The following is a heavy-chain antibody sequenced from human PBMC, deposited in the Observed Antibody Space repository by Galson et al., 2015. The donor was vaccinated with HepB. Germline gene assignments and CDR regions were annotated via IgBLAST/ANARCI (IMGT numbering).Heavy chain of an antibody. CDR2: ISNSASTI. D-gene: IGHD3-10*01. J-gene: IGHJ3*02. CDR3: ARLRGSQRPDAFDI. V-gene: IGHV3-48*02. CDR1: GFTFSSYS. Sequence: SLRLSCAASGFTFSSYSMNWVRQAPGKGLEWVSYISNSASTIYYADSLKGRSTISRGNAKSSLYLQINSLKDEDTAVYYCARLRGSQRPDAFDIWGQGTMVTVSS.